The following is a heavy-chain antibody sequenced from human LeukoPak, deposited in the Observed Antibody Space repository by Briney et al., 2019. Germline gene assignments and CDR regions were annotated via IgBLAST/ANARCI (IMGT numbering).Heavy chain of an antibody. CDR3: ARELNYDSSGYYFDY. CDR1: GYTFTVYF. Sequence: GASVKVSCKASGYTFTVYFMHWVRQAPGQGLEWMGWINPNSGGTNCAQKFQGRVTMTRDTSISTAYMELSRLRSDDTAVYYCARELNYDSSGYYFDYWGQGTLVTVSS. D-gene: IGHD3-22*01. J-gene: IGHJ4*02. CDR2: INPNSGGT. V-gene: IGHV1-2*02.